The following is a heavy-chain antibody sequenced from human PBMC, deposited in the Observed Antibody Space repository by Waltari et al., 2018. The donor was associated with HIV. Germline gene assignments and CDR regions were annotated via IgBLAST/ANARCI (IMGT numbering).Heavy chain of an antibody. CDR3: ARDPSNYYDSSGYYKRGYFDY. V-gene: IGHV3-48*04. Sequence: EVQLVESGGGLVQPGGSLRLSCAASGFTFSSYSMNWVRQAPGKGLEWVSYISSSSSTIYYADSVKGRFTISRDNAKNSLYLQMNSLRAEDTAVYYCARDPSNYYDSSGYYKRGYFDYWGQGTLVTVSS. D-gene: IGHD3-22*01. J-gene: IGHJ4*02. CDR1: GFTFSSYS. CDR2: ISSSSSTI.